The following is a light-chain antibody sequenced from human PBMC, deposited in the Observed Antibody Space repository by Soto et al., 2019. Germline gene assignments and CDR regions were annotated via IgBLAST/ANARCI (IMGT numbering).Light chain of an antibody. CDR3: QKYDTAPQT. CDR2: AAS. J-gene: IGKJ1*01. CDR1: QGIIDY. V-gene: IGKV1-27*01. Sequence: EIQMTQSPSSLSVSVGDIVTITCRASQGIIDYLAWYQQRPGRVPRLLIYAASTLHTGVPSRFSGSGAGTDFTLTISSLQPEDVATYYCQKYDTAPQTFGPGTKVEIK.